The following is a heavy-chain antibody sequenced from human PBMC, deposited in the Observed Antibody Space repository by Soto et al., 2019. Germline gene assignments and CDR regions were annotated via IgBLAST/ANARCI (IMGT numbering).Heavy chain of an antibody. CDR3: ARFRLGQLSFFDY. J-gene: IGHJ4*02. V-gene: IGHV4-59*01. CDR1: GGSISSYY. CDR2: IYYSGST. D-gene: IGHD1-1*01. Sequence: SETLSLTCTISGGSISSYYWSWIRQPPGKGLEWIGYIYYSGSTNYNPSLKSRVTISIDTSKNQFPLKLSSVTAADTAVYYCARFRLGQLSFFDYWGQGTLVTVSS.